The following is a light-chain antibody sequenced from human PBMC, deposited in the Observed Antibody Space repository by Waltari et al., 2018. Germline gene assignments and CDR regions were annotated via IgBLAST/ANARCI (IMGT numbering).Light chain of an antibody. Sequence: QSALTQPASVSGSPGQSTTISCTGTSSAVGSYYPVSWYQHHPGKAPKLMIYDVHQRPWGVSNRLSASQSGNTASLTISGLQAEDEADYYCCSYVGSSTFTFGGGTKLTVL. J-gene: IGLJ2*01. CDR1: SSAVGSYYP. V-gene: IGLV2-23*02. CDR2: DVH. CDR3: CSYVGSSTFT.